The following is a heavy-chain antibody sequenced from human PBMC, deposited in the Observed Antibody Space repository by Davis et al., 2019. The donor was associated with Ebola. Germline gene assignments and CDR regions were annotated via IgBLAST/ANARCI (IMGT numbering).Heavy chain of an antibody. V-gene: IGHV4-59*01. D-gene: IGHD1-26*01. Sequence: SETLSLTCAVYGGSFSGYYWSWIRQPPGKGLEWIGYIYYSGTTNYNPSLKSRVTLSVDTSKNQFSLKVSSVTAADTAVYYCARAGVGATFFDSWGQGTLVTVSS. CDR2: IYYSGTT. J-gene: IGHJ4*02. CDR3: ARAGVGATFFDS. CDR1: GGSFSGYY.